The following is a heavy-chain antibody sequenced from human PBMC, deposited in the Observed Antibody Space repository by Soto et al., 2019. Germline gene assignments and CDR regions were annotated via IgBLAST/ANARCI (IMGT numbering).Heavy chain of an antibody. V-gene: IGHV5-10-1*01. CDR1: GYSFAVYW. CDR3: ARQIYGSDSGPNFQYYFDS. Sequence: GESLKISCDGSGYSFAVYWITWVPQMPGKGLEWMWRIDPSDSQTYYSPSFRGHVTISAAKSITTVFLQWSSLRASDTAMYYCARQIYGSDSGPNFQYYFDSWGQGTLVTVSS. J-gene: IGHJ4*02. CDR2: IDPSDSQT. D-gene: IGHD1-26*01.